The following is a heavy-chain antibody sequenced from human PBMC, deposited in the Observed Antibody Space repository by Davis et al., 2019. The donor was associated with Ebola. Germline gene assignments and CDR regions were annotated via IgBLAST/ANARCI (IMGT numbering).Heavy chain of an antibody. D-gene: IGHD3-3*01. J-gene: IGHJ5*02. V-gene: IGHV1-69*13. CDR3: ARGPPLRFLEWSYDNWFDP. CDR1: GGTFSSYA. Sequence: SVKVSCKASGGTFSSYAISWVRQAPGQGLEWMGGIIPIFGTTNYAQKFQGRVTITADESTGTAYMELSSLRSEDTAVYYCARGPPLRFLEWSYDNWFDPWGQGTLVTVSS. CDR2: IIPIFGTT.